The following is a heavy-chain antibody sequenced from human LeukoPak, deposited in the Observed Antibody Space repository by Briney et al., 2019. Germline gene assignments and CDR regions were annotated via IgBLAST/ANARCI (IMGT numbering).Heavy chain of an antibody. J-gene: IGHJ6*02. CDR1: GGSISSGGYY. CDR2: IYYSGST. V-gene: IGHV4-31*03. Sequence: SETLSLTCTVSGGSISSGGYYWSWIRQHPGKGLEWIGYIYYSGSTYYNPSLKSRVTISVDTSKNQFSLKLSSVTAADTAVYYCARDNRPTVRDYYGMDVWGQGTTVTVSS. D-gene: IGHD4-17*01. CDR3: ARDNRPTVRDYYGMDV.